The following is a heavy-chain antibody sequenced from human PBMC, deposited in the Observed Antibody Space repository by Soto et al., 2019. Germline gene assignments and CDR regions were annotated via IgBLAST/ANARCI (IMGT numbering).Heavy chain of an antibody. J-gene: IGHJ4*02. CDR1: GGSISPYY. CDR3: ARAAYYSDSSGYFLDN. D-gene: IGHD3-22*01. V-gene: IGHV4-59*01. CDR2: IYYSGST. Sequence: PSETLSLTCTVSGGSISPYYRSWIRQTPGKGLEWIGYIYYSGSTNYNPSLKSRVTISVDTSKNQCSLKLSSVTAADTAVYHCARAAYYSDSSGYFLDNWGQGTLVTVSS.